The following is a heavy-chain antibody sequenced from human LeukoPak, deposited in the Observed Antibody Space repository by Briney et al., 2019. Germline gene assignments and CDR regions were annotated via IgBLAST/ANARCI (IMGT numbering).Heavy chain of an antibody. CDR3: AKDLHDGDYPSDAFDI. Sequence: ASVRVSCKACGGTFSSYAMSWVRQAPGKGLEWVSAISGSGGSTYYADSVKGRFTISRDNSKNTLYLQMNSLRAEDTAAYYCAKDLHDGDYPSDAFDIWGQGTMVTVSS. V-gene: IGHV3-23*01. D-gene: IGHD4-17*01. CDR1: GGTFSSYA. CDR2: ISGSGGST. J-gene: IGHJ3*02.